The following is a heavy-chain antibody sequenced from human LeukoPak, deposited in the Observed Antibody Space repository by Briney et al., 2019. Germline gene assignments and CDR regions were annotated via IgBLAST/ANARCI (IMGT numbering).Heavy chain of an antibody. Sequence: PGRSLRLSCVAYGLTFDDSAMHWVRQAQGKGMEWVSLISADGGITFSADSVKGRFSISRDKSKNSLYLQMNSLRIEYTAMYYFAKESGKFDYWGQGTLVAVSS. J-gene: IGHJ4*02. CDR3: AKESGKFDY. V-gene: IGHV3-43*02. CDR2: ISADGGIT. CDR1: GLTFDDSA.